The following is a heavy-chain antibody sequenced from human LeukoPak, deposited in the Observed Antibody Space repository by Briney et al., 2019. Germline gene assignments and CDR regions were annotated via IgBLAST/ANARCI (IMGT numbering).Heavy chain of an antibody. J-gene: IGHJ4*02. CDR1: GGTFSSYT. CDR2: IIPILGIA. CDR3: ARGREMGYDSSGYYVY. D-gene: IGHD3-22*01. V-gene: IGHV1-69*02. Sequence: SVKVSCKASGGTFSSYTISWVRQAPGQGLEWMGRIIPILGIANYAQKFQGRVTITADKSTSTAYMELSSLRSEDTAVYYCARGREMGYDSSGYYVYWGQGTLVTVSS.